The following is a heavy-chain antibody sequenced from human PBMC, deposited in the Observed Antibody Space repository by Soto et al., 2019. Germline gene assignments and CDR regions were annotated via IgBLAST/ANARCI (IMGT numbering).Heavy chain of an antibody. CDR2: INHSGST. CDR3: AGGRVPFLAFDN. D-gene: IGHD3-10*01. J-gene: IGHJ3*02. Sequence: QVQLQQWGAGLLKPSETLSLTCAVYGGSFSGYYWSWIRQPPGKGLEWIGEINHSGSTNYNPSLKRRVTKSVDTAKNQFSLKLNSGNAAGTAVYFRAGGRVPFLAFDNWGPGEIVTVSS. V-gene: IGHV4-34*01. CDR1: GGSFSGYY.